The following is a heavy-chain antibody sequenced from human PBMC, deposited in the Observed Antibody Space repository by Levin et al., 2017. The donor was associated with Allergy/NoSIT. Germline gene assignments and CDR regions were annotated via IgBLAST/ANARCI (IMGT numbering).Heavy chain of an antibody. CDR3: ARTYSSYRLKYYFDY. CDR1: GYTFTSYD. D-gene: IGHD6-6*01. CDR2: MNPNSGNT. Sequence: GESLKISCKASGYTFTSYDINWVRQATGQGLEWMGWMNPNSGNTGYAQKFQGRVTMTRNTSISTAYMELSSLRSEDTAVYYCARTYSSYRLKYYFDYWGQGTLVTVSS. V-gene: IGHV1-8*01. J-gene: IGHJ4*02.